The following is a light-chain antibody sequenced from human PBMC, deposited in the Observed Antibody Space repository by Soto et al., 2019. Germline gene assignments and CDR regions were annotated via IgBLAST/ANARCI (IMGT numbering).Light chain of an antibody. CDR1: QGISSY. Sequence: DIQMTQSPSSLSASVGDRVTITCRASQGISSYLAWYQQKPEKVPELLIYAASTLQSGVPSRFSGSGSGTDFTLTTSSLQPEDAATYYGQKYNRAPPMFGQGTKVEIK. CDR3: QKYNRAPPM. J-gene: IGKJ1*01. V-gene: IGKV1-27*01. CDR2: AAS.